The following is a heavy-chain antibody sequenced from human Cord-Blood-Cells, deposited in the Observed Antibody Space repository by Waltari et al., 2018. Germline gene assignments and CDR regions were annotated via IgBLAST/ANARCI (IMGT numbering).Heavy chain of an antibody. CDR3: ARDVSNYEGMDV. CDR1: GFTVISNY. CDR2: IYSGGST. V-gene: IGHV3-53*01. D-gene: IGHD4-4*01. Sequence: EVQLVESGGGLIQPGGSLRLSCAASGFTVISNYMRWVRQAPGKGLEWVSVIYSGGSTYYADSVKGRFTISRDNSKNTLYLQMNSLRAEDTAVYYCARDVSNYEGMDVWGQGTTVTVSS. J-gene: IGHJ6*02.